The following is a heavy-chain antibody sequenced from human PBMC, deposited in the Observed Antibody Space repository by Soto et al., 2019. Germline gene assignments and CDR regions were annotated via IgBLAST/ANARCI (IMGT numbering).Heavy chain of an antibody. Sequence: EVQLVESGGGLVQPGRSLRLSCAASGFTFDDYARHWVRQAPGKGLEWVSGISWNSGSIGYADSVKGRFTISSDNAKNSLYLQMNSLRAEDTTLYYCARGSYGSGSSEIYAFDFWGQGTMVTVSS. D-gene: IGHD3-10*01. CDR2: ISWNSGSI. CDR3: ARGSYGSGSSEIYAFDF. V-gene: IGHV3-9*01. J-gene: IGHJ3*01. CDR1: GFTFDDYA.